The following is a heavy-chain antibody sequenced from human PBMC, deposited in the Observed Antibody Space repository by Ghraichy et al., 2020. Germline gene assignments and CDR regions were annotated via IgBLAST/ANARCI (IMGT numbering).Heavy chain of an antibody. CDR1: GDSVSSNSAA. Sequence: SQTLSLTCAISGDSVSSNSAAWNWIRQSPSRGLEWLGRTYYRSKWYNDYAVSVKSRITINPDTSKNQFSLQLNSVTPEDTAVYYCARGPRGYYTSYYYYYMDVWGKGTTVTVSS. CDR2: TYYRSKWYN. D-gene: IGHD3-3*01. V-gene: IGHV6-1*01. J-gene: IGHJ6*03. CDR3: ARGPRGYYTSYYYYYMDV.